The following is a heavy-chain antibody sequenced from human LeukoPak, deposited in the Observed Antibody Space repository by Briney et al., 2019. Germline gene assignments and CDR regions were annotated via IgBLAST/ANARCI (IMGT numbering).Heavy chain of an antibody. V-gene: IGHV1-46*01. CDR1: GYTFTSYY. D-gene: IGHD3-3*01. Sequence: ASVKVSCKASGYTFTSYYMHWVRQAPGQGLEWMGIINPSGGSTSYAQKFQGRVTMTRDTSTSTVYMELSSLRSEDTAVYYCARDVTIFGVVNYYYMDVWGKGTTVTVSS. CDR3: ARDVTIFGVVNYYYMDV. J-gene: IGHJ6*03. CDR2: INPSGGST.